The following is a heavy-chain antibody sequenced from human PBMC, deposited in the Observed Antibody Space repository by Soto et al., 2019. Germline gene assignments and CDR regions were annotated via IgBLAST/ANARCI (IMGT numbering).Heavy chain of an antibody. CDR2: ISYDGSNK. V-gene: IGHV3-30-3*01. CDR1: GFTFSSYA. D-gene: IGHD1-1*01. Sequence: QVPLVESGGGVVQPGRSLRLSCAASGFTFSSYAMHWVRQAPGKGLEWVAVISYDGSNKYYADSVKGRFTISRDNSKNTLYLQMNSLRAEDTAAYYCARPRLGPPGYCQHWGQGTLVTVSS. J-gene: IGHJ1*01. CDR3: ARPRLGPPGYCQH.